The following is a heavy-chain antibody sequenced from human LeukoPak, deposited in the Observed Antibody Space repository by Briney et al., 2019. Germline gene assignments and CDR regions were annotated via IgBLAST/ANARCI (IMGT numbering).Heavy chain of an antibody. V-gene: IGHV4-31*03. J-gene: IGHJ4*02. CDR3: SRGLDSGKLGY. CDR1: GASFNSDDQY. Sequence: SQTLSLTCTVSGASFNSDDQYWNWIRQSPGKGLEWIGSIHPSGMLYNNPSLESRVTMSRDTSKNQFSLNLNSVTAADTAVYFCSRGLDSGKLGYWGRGILVTVSS. D-gene: IGHD1-26*01. CDR2: IHPSGML.